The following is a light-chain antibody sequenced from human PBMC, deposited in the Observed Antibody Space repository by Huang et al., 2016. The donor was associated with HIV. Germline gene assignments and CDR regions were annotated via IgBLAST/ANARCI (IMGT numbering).Light chain of an antibody. Sequence: DIQMTQSPSSLSASVGDRVTITCRASQGITKSLVWYQQKPGKAPQLLLFATSRLERGVPSRYSGSGSGTDFTLTISSLQPEDFATYYCQQYYNTPYTFGQGTKLEIK. J-gene: IGKJ2*01. V-gene: IGKV1-NL1*01. CDR2: ATS. CDR1: QGITKS. CDR3: QQYYNTPYT.